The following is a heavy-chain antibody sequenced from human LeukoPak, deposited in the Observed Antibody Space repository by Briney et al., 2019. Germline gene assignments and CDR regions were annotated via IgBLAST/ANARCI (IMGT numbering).Heavy chain of an antibody. CDR2: INHSGST. CDR3: AQTDDYYDSSGPRFDY. D-gene: IGHD3-22*01. CDR1: GGSFSGYY. V-gene: IGHV4-34*01. J-gene: IGHJ4*02. Sequence: SETLSLTCAVYGGSFSGYYWSWIRQPPGKGLEWIGEINHSGSTNCNPSLKSRVTISVDTSKNQFSLKLSSVTAADTAVYYCAQTDDYYDSSGPRFDYWGQGTLVTASS.